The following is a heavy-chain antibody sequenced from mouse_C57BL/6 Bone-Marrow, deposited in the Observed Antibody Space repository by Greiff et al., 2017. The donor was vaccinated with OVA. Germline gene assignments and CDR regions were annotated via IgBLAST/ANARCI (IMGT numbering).Heavy chain of an antibody. CDR2: IHPNSGST. J-gene: IGHJ3*01. D-gene: IGHD1-1*01. V-gene: IGHV1-64*01. CDR3: AREGLLPWFAY. Sequence: VQLQQPGAELVKPGASVKLSCKASGYTFTSYWMHWVKQRPGQGLEWIGMIHPNSGSTNYNEKFKSKATLTVDKSSSTAYMQLSSLTSEDSAVYYCAREGLLPWFAYWGQGTLVTVSA. CDR1: GYTFTSYW.